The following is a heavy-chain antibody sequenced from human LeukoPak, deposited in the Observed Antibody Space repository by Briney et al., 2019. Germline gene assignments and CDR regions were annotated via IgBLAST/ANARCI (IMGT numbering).Heavy chain of an antibody. CDR1: GYSISSGYY. V-gene: IGHV4-38-2*02. D-gene: IGHD3-16*01. J-gene: IGHJ4*02. Sequence: PSETLSLTCTVSGYSISSGYYWGWIRQPPGKGLEWIGSIYHSGSTYYNPSLKGRVTISVDTSKNQFSLKLSSVTAADTAVYYCASWPLGGEGQDYWGQGTLVTISS. CDR2: IYHSGST. CDR3: ASWPLGGEGQDY.